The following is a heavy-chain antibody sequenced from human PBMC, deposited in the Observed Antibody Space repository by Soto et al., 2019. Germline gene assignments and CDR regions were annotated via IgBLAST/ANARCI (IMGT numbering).Heavy chain of an antibody. CDR3: AKDSRGSGWYYYGMDV. V-gene: IGHV3-43*02. J-gene: IGHJ6*02. D-gene: IGHD6-25*01. CDR2: ISGDGGST. CDR1: GFTFDDYA. Sequence: GGSLRLSCAASGFTFDDYAMHWVRQAPGKGLEWVSLISGDGGSTYYADSVKGRFTISRDNSKNSLYLQMNSLRTEDTALYYCAKDSRGSGWYYYGMDVWGQGTTVAVSS.